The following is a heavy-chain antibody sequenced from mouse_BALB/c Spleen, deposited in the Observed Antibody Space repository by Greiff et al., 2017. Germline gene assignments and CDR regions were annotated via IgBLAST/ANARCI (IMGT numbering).Heavy chain of an antibody. CDR2: ISDGGSYT. CDR3: ARGSDYYGSSPYAY. Sequence: EVQGVESGGGLVKPGGSLKLSCAVSGFTFSDYYMYWVRQTPEKRLEWVATISDGGSYTYYPDSVKGRFTISRDNAKNNLYLQMSSLKSEDTAMYYCARGSDYYGSSPYAYWGQGTLVTVSA. CDR1: GFTFSDYY. D-gene: IGHD1-1*01. V-gene: IGHV5-4*02. J-gene: IGHJ3*01.